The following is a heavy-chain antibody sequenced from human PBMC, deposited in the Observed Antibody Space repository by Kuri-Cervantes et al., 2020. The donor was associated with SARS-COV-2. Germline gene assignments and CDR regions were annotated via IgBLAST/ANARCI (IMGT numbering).Heavy chain of an antibody. CDR3: IAYPHGWVTGGGF. Sequence: SEILSLTCTVSGGSISSSDNYFWGWIRQPPGKGLEWIATIHSGGNTYYNVSLRSRLTMSVDTSKNQFSLRLTSVTAADMAVYYCIAYPHGWVTGGGFWGQGTLVTVSS. D-gene: IGHD6-19*01. CDR1: GGSISSSDNYF. V-gene: IGHV4-39*03. CDR2: IHSGGNT. J-gene: IGHJ4*02.